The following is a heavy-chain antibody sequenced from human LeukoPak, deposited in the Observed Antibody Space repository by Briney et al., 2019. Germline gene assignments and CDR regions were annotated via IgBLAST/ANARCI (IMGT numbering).Heavy chain of an antibody. CDR1: GFTFSSYA. V-gene: IGHV3-48*03. J-gene: IGHJ6*04. CDR2: ISSSGSTI. D-gene: IGHD3-10*02. Sequence: GGSLRLSCAASGFTFSSYAMNWVRPAPGKGLEGVSYISSSGSTIYYADSVKGRFTIPRDNAKSSLYLQTNSLRAEDTAVYYCAELGITMIGGVWGKGTTVTISS. CDR3: AELGITMIGGV.